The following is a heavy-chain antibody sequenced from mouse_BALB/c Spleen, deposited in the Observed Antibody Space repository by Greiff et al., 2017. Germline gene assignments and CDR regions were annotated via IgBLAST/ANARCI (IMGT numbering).Heavy chain of an antibody. D-gene: IGHD1-1*01. CDR3: ARRGYGSRWYFDV. J-gene: IGHJ1*01. V-gene: IGHV3-2*02. CDR2: ISYSGST. CDR1: GYSITSDYA. Sequence: EVKVEESGPGLVKPSQSLSLTCTVTGYSITSDYAWNWIRQFPGNKLEWMGYISYSGSTSYNPSLKSRISITRDTSKNQFFLQLNSVTTEDTATYYCARRGYGSRWYFDVWGAGTTVTVSS.